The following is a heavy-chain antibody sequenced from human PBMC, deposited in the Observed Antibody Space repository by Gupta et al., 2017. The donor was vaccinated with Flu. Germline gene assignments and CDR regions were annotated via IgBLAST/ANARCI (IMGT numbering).Heavy chain of an antibody. Sequence: EVQLVESGGGLVQPGGSLRLSCAAPGFTVSSYDMSWVRLAPGKGLEWVSFISSRGETYQTDSVKGRFTISRDNAKNLVHLQMNNMRVEDTAFYYCARGHWDSWGQGTLVTVSS. CDR1: GFTVSSYD. CDR3: ARGHWDS. J-gene: IGHJ4*02. V-gene: IGHV3-48*03. CDR2: ISSRGET.